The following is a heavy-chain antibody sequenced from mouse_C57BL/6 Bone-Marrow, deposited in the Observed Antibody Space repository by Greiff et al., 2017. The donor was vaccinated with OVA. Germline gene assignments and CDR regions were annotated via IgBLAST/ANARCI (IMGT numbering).Heavy chain of an antibody. CDR3: ARDGYYPYYFDY. Sequence: EVKVVESGGDLVKPGGSLKLSCAASGFTFSSYTMSWVRQTPEKRLEWVATISGGGGNTYYPDSVKGRFTISRDNAKNTLYLQMSSLRSEDTALYYCARDGYYPYYFDYWGQGTTLTVSS. CDR2: ISGGGGNT. D-gene: IGHD2-3*01. V-gene: IGHV5-9*01. J-gene: IGHJ2*01. CDR1: GFTFSSYT.